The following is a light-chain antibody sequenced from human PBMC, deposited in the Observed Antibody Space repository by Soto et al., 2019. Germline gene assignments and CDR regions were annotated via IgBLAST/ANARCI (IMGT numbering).Light chain of an antibody. Sequence: DIVMTQSPDSLAVSLGERATINCKSSQSVLNWSNNKNSLAWYQQKPGQPPKLLVYWASTRESGVPDRFSGSGSETDFTLTISSLQAEDVAVYYCQHYLRLPFTFGGGTKVEIK. V-gene: IGKV4-1*01. CDR1: QSVLNWSNNKNS. CDR2: WAS. CDR3: QHYLRLPFT. J-gene: IGKJ4*01.